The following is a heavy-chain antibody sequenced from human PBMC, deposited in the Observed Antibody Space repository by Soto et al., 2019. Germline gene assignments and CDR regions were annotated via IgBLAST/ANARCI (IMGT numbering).Heavy chain of an antibody. CDR1: GFTFSSYW. Sequence: EVQLVESGGGLVQPGGSLRLSCAASGFTFSSYWMSWVRQAPGKGLEWVANIKQDGSEKYYVDSVKGRFTISRDNAKNSLYLQMNSLRAEDTAVYYCARDPYYDIELSKYFDYWGQGTLVTVSS. CDR2: IKQDGSEK. D-gene: IGHD3-9*01. J-gene: IGHJ4*02. V-gene: IGHV3-7*01. CDR3: ARDPYYDIELSKYFDY.